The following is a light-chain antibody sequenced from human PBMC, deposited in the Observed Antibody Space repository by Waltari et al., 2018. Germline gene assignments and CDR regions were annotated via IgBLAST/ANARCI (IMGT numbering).Light chain of an antibody. CDR2: DVN. CDR3: SSQSIDGGVM. V-gene: IGLV2-14*03. Sequence: QSALTQPAPVSGSPGPSITIPCTGSSRDVGGLDSVSWYQHHPGQAPQVLIYDVNNRPSGISARFSASKSGNTASLTISGLQAEDEADYYCSSQSIDGGVMFGGGTQVTVL. CDR1: SRDVGGLDS. J-gene: IGLJ3*02.